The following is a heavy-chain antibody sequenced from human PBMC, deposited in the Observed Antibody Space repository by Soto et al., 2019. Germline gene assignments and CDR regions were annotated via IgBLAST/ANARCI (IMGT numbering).Heavy chain of an antibody. D-gene: IGHD3-10*01. J-gene: IGHJ4*02. CDR1: GFSVSNNY. V-gene: IGHV3-53*01. Sequence: GGALRLSCAATGFSVSNNYMSRVRQAPGKGLEWASFIYSGGTASQAGSVKGRFTISRESSQSTLDLQMNNLGADETAVYYCVSGGYYYGRAYWGQGTKVTVSS. CDR2: IYSGGTA. CDR3: VSGGYYYGRAY.